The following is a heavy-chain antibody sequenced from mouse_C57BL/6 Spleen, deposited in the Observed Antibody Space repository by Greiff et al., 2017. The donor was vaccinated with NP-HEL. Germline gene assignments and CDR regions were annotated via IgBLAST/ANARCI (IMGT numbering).Heavy chain of an antibody. D-gene: IGHD2-5*01. CDR1: GFNIKNTY. J-gene: IGHJ4*01. V-gene: IGHV14-3*01. CDR3: ARGAYSNYGDAMDY. CDR2: IDPANGNP. Sequence: VQLKESVAELVRPGASVKLSCTASGFNIKNTYMHWVKQRPEQGLEWIGRIDPANGNPKYAPKFPGKATITADTSAKTAYRQLSSLTSEDTAIYYCARGAYSNYGDAMDYWGQGTSVTVSS.